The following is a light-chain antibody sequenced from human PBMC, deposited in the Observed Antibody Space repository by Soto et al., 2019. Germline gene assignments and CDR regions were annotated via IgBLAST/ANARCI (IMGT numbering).Light chain of an antibody. V-gene: IGLV1-40*01. CDR2: GKT. J-gene: IGLJ1*01. Sequence: QAVVTQPPSVSGAPGQRVTISCTGSSSNIGAGYDVHWYRQLPGTAPKLLMYGKTNRPSGVPDRFSGSKSGTSASLAITGLQAEDEADYYCQSYDNSLSGLYVFGTGTKVTVL. CDR3: QSYDNSLSGLYV. CDR1: SSNIGAGYD.